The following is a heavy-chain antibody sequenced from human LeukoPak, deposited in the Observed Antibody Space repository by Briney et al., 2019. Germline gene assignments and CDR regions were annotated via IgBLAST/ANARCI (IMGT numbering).Heavy chain of an antibody. CDR1: GGSISSSSYY. V-gene: IGHV4-39*01. Sequence: SETLSLTCTVSGGSISSSSYYWDWIRQPPGKGLEWIGSLYYSGSTYYNPSLKSRVTISVDTSKNQFSLKLSSVTAADTAVFYCARRSYYDSSAIFDYWGQGTLVTVSS. CDR3: ARRSYYDSSAIFDY. D-gene: IGHD3-22*01. J-gene: IGHJ4*02. CDR2: LYYSGST.